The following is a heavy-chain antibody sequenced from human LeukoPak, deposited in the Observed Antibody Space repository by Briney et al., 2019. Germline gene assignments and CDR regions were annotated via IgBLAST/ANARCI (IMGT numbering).Heavy chain of an antibody. D-gene: IGHD6-6*01. CDR2: INSDSGGT. CDR1: GYTFTGDF. Sequence: ASVKVSCKASGYTFTGDFIHCVRHAPGQGLEWMGWINSDSGGTNYARKFQGRVTMTRDTSISTAYMELSSLRSDDTAVFYCARGNIATRRGENWFDPWGQGTLVTVSS. J-gene: IGHJ5*02. CDR3: ARGNIATRRGENWFDP. V-gene: IGHV1-2*02.